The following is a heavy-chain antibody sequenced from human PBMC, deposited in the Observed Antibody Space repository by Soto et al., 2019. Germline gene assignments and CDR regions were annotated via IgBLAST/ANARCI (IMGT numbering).Heavy chain of an antibody. Sequence: ASVKVSCKASGYTFTSYGISWVRQAPGQGLEWMGWISAYNGNTNYAQKLQGRVTMTTDTSTSTACMELRSLRSDDTAVYYCASSSEYSSSSPAFDIWGQGTMVTVSS. D-gene: IGHD6-6*01. CDR1: GYTFTSYG. CDR3: ASSSEYSSSSPAFDI. J-gene: IGHJ3*02. CDR2: ISAYNGNT. V-gene: IGHV1-18*01.